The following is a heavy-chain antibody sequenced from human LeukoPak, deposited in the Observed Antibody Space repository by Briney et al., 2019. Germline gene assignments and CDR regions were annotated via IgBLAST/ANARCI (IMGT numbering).Heavy chain of an antibody. V-gene: IGHV1-2*02. CDR1: GYTFTSYY. D-gene: IGHD5-18*01. Sequence: ASVKVSCKASGYTFTSYYMHWVRQAPGQGLEWMGWIIPNSGGTKCAQKFQGRVTLTRDTSISTVYMELSSLRSDDTAVYYCARPQSGFSYGCFDYWGQGTLVTVSS. J-gene: IGHJ4*02. CDR3: ARPQSGFSYGCFDY. CDR2: IIPNSGGT.